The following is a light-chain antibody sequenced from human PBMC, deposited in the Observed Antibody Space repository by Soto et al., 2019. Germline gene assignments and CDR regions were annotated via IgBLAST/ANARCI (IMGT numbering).Light chain of an antibody. Sequence: EIVLTQSPGTLSLSQGERATLSCRASQSVSSSYLAWYRQKPGQAPRLLIYGASRRATGIPDRFSGSGSGTDFTLTISRLEPEDFAVYYCQQYGSSPWTFGQGTKVEI. CDR3: QQYGSSPWT. CDR1: QSVSSSY. V-gene: IGKV3-20*01. CDR2: GAS. J-gene: IGKJ1*01.